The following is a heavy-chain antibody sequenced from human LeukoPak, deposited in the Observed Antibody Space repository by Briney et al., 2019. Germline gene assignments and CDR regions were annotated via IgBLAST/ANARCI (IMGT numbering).Heavy chain of an antibody. J-gene: IGHJ4*02. V-gene: IGHV4-59*11. CDR2: IYYTGSA. Sequence: SETLSLTCNVSGGSIGGHYWTWIRQPPRKGLERIGYIYYTGSANYHPSLTSRVTMSVDTSKNQFSLRLNSVTAADTAVYYCARAPSGYSGSESKTSFDFWGQGTLVTVSS. CDR1: GGSIGGHY. CDR3: ARAPSGYSGSESKTSFDF. D-gene: IGHD5-12*01.